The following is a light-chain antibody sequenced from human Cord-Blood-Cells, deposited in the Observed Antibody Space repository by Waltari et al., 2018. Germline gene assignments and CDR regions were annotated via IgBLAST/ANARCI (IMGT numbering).Light chain of an antibody. J-gene: IGKJ4*01. CDR2: DAF. CDR1: QSVSSY. Sequence: EIVLTQSPATLSLSRGAMSPLSCRASQSVSSYLAWYQQKPGQAPRLLIYDAFNRPTGIPARFSGSGSGTDFTLTIISLEPEDFAVYYCQQRSNWRLTFGGGTKVEIE. V-gene: IGKV3-11*01. CDR3: QQRSNWRLT.